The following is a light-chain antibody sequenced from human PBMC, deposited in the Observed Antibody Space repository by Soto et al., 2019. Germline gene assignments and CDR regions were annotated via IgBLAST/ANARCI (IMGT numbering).Light chain of an antibody. CDR3: QSRDTSLSGSI. CDR1: SSNIGTSYD. CDR2: GNI. V-gene: IGLV1-40*01. J-gene: IGLJ2*01. Sequence: QSVLTQPPSVSGAPGQRVTISCTGSSSNIGTSYDVNWYQQLPGTAPKLLIYGNINRPSGVPDRFSGSKSGTSASLAISGLQAEDEADYYCQSRDTSLSGSIFGGGTKVTVL.